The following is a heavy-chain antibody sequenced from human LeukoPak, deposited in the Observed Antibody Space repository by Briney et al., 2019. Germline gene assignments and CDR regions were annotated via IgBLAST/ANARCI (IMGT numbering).Heavy chain of an antibody. J-gene: IGHJ6*03. CDR1: GYTLTELS. CDR2: FDPEDGET. CDR3: ATVGYGSGRPHYYSYYYMDV. D-gene: IGHD3-10*01. V-gene: IGHV1-24*01. Sequence: ASVKVSCKVSGYTLTELSMHWVRQAPGKGLEWMGGFDPEDGETIYAQKFQGRLTMTEDTSTDTAYMELSSLRSEDTAVYYCATVGYGSGRPHYYSYYYMDVWGKGTTVTISS.